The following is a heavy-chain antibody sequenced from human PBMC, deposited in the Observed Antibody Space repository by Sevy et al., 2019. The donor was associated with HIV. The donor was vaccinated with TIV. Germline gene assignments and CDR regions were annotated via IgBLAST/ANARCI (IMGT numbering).Heavy chain of an antibody. Sequence: SETLSLTCAVYGGSFSGYYWSWIRQPPGKGLEWIGEINHSGSTNYNPSLKSRVTISVDTSKNQFSLKLSSVTAADTAVYYCARALHKATPVSNATFDYWGQGTLVTVSS. D-gene: IGHD2-15*01. J-gene: IGHJ4*02. CDR3: ARALHKATPVSNATFDY. V-gene: IGHV4-34*01. CDR2: INHSGST. CDR1: GGSFSGYY.